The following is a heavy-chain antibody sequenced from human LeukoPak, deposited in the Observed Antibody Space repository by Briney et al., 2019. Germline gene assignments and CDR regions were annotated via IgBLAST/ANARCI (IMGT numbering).Heavy chain of an antibody. D-gene: IGHD3-10*01. Sequence: GGSLRLSCAASGFTFSSYAMSWVRQAPGKGLEWVSAISSSGGSTYYADSVKGRFTISRDNSKNTMYLQMNSLRAEDTAVYYCAKLVAGVRRFDYWGQGTLVTVSS. CDR3: AKLVAGVRRFDY. J-gene: IGHJ4*02. CDR1: GFTFSSYA. V-gene: IGHV3-23*01. CDR2: ISSSGGST.